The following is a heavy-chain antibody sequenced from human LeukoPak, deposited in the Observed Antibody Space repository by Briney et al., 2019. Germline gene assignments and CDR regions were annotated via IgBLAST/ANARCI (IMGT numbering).Heavy chain of an antibody. J-gene: IGHJ3*02. CDR1: GFTFRSYA. CDR2: ISGSGGST. V-gene: IGHV3-23*01. CDR3: AKGTYSGYDSNAFDI. Sequence: GGSLRLSCAASGFTFRSYAMSWVRQAPGKGLEWVSAISGSGGSTSYADSVKGRITISRDNSKNTLWLQMNSLRAEDTAVYYCAKGTYSGYDSNAFDIWGPGTMVTVSS. D-gene: IGHD5-12*01.